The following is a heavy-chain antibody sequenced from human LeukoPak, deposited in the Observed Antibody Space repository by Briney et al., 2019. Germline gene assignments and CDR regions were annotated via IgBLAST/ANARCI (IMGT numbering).Heavy chain of an antibody. CDR2: IYYSGST. Sequence: SETLSLTCTVSGGSISSYYWSWIRQPPGKGLEWIGYIYYSGSTNYDPSLKSRVTISVDTSKNQFSLKLSSVTAADTAVYYCARGGSWYSGGSSWGQGTLVTVSS. CDR3: ARGGSWYSGGSS. V-gene: IGHV4-59*01. D-gene: IGHD6-13*01. CDR1: GGSISSYY. J-gene: IGHJ5*02.